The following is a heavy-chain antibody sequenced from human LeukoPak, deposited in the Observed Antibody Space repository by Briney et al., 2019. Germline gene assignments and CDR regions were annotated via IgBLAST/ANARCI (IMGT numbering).Heavy chain of an antibody. J-gene: IGHJ4*02. CDR2: IYYNGRSGNT. D-gene: IGHD5/OR15-5a*01. Sequence: SETLSLTCSVSDDSISRRGYYWGWIRQRPGMGLEWMGYIYYNGRSGNTYYNLALKSRVTMSIDTGEKHFSLRLTSVTAADTAVYYCANSLPTVSTRNYFDYWGQGTLAIVSS. CDR1: DDSISRRGYY. CDR3: ANSLPTVSTRNYFDY. V-gene: IGHV4-31*03.